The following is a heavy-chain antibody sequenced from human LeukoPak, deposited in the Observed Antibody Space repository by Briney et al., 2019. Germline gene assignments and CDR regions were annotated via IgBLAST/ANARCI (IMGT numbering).Heavy chain of an antibody. V-gene: IGHV4-4*07. Sequence: SETLSLTCTVSGGSISSYYWSWIRQPAGKGLEWIGRIYTSGSTNYNPSLKSRVTMSVDTSKNQFSLKLSSVTAADTAVYYCARAKYSSSSLSFDYWGQGTLVTVSS. D-gene: IGHD6-6*01. CDR1: GGSISSYY. CDR3: ARAKYSSSSLSFDY. J-gene: IGHJ4*02. CDR2: IYTSGST.